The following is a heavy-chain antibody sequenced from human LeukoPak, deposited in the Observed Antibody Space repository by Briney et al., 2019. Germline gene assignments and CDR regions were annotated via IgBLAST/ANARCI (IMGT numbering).Heavy chain of an antibody. CDR1: GYTFTGYY. CDR2: INPNSGGT. Sequence: ASVKVSCKASGYTFTGYYMHWVRQAPGQGLEWMGWINPNSGGTNYAQKFQGRVTMTRDTSISTAYMELSRLRSDDTAVYYCARGLLHDSWAFDIWGQGTMVTVSS. J-gene: IGHJ3*02. CDR3: ARGLLHDSWAFDI. D-gene: IGHD2-15*01. V-gene: IGHV1-2*02.